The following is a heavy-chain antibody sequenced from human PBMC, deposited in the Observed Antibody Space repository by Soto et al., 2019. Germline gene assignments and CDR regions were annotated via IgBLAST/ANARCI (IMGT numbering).Heavy chain of an antibody. CDR1: GYTFTSYG. CDR2: ISAYNGNT. V-gene: IGHV1-18*01. CDR3: ARDHRMTTVTTEGY. J-gene: IGHJ4*02. D-gene: IGHD4-17*01. Sequence: ASVKVSCKASGYTFTSYGISWVRQAPGQGPGWMGWISAYNGNTNYAQKLQGRVTMTTDTSTSTAYMELRSLRSDDTAVYYCARDHRMTTVTTEGYWGQGTLVTVSS.